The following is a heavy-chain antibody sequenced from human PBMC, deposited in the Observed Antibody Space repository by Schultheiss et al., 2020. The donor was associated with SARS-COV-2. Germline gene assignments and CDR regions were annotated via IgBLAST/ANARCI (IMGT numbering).Heavy chain of an antibody. CDR1: GGSISSGDYY. D-gene: IGHD3-3*01. Sequence: SETLSLTCTVSGGSISSGDYYWSWIRQPPGKGLEWIGSIYYSGSTNYNPSLKSRVTISVDTSKNQFSLKLSSVTAADTAVYYCARVHPYDFWSGPDYYYGMDVWGQGTTVTVSS. CDR2: IYYSGST. J-gene: IGHJ6*02. CDR3: ARVHPYDFWSGPDYYYGMDV. V-gene: IGHV4-61*08.